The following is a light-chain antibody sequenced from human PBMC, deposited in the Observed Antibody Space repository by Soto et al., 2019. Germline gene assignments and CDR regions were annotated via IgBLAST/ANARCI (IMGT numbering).Light chain of an antibody. V-gene: IGKV1-5*03. CDR2: KAS. CDR1: QSISSW. Sequence: EIQVAQSTSILSACVGDRNTITCRASQSISSWLAWYQQKPGKAPKLLIYKASSLESGVPSRFSGIGSGTEFTLTISSLQPDDFATYYSRQYNSYSPSSVQGTKVDIK. J-gene: IGKJ1*01. CDR3: RQYNSYSPS.